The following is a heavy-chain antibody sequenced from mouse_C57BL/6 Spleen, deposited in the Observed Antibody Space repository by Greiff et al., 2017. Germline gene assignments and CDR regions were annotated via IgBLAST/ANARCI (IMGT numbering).Heavy chain of an antibody. Sequence: QVQLKESGPGLVQPSQSLSITCTVSGFSLTSYGVHWVRQSPGKGLEWLGVIWSGGSTDYNAAFISRLSISKDNSKSQVFFKMNSLQADDTAIYYCATTTVVAPYYFDYWGQGTTLTVSS. CDR3: ATTTVVAPYYFDY. CDR2: IWSGGST. V-gene: IGHV2-2*01. D-gene: IGHD1-1*01. J-gene: IGHJ2*01. CDR1: GFSLTSYG.